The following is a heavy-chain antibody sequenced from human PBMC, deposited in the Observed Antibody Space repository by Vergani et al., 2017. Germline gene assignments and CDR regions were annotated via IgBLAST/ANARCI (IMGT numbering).Heavy chain of an antibody. V-gene: IGHV5-51*01. CDR2: IYPGDSDT. D-gene: IGHD3-22*01. J-gene: IGHJ4*02. CDR1: GYSFTSYW. CDR3: ASSYYYDSSGYSYFDY. Sequence: EVPLVQSGAAVKKPGESLKISCTGSGYSFTSYWIGWVRQMPGKGLEWMGIIYPGDSDTRYSPSFQGQVTISADKSISTAYLQWSSLKASDTAMYYCASSYYYDSSGYSYFDYWGQGTLVTVSS.